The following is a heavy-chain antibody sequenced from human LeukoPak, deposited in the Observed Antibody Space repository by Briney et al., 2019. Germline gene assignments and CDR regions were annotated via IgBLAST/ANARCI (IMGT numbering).Heavy chain of an antibody. D-gene: IGHD1-26*01. Sequence: ASVKVSCKTSGYTFTGYYMHWVRQAPGQGPEWMGWINSNSGATNYAQKFQGRVTMARDTSISTVYMELSSLRSDDTAVYYCARGRDRGASTPFDYWGQGTLVTVSS. J-gene: IGHJ4*02. CDR2: INSNSGAT. V-gene: IGHV1-2*02. CDR3: ARGRDRGASTPFDY. CDR1: GYTFTGYY.